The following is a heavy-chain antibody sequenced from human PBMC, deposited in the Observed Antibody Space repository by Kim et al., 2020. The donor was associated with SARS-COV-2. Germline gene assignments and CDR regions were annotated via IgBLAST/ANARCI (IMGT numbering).Heavy chain of an antibody. Sequence: GGSLRLSCVASGFSFNNYGGGWVRQAPGKGLEWVSGIGVGGSTSHADAAEGRFSRSIDTTKTTLFLQMNSLGADDSAVYYCARYRGGSTPYDHWGRGTLVSVSS. D-gene: IGHD3-16*01. V-gene: IGHV3-23*01. J-gene: IGHJ4*02. CDR3: ARYRGGSTPYDH. CDR2: IGVGGST. CDR1: GFSFNNYG.